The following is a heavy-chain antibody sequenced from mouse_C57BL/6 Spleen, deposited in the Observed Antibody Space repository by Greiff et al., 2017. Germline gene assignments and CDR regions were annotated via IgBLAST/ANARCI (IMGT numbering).Heavy chain of an antibody. CDR1: GFTFSDYG. J-gene: IGHJ3*01. D-gene: IGHD2-5*01. CDR3: AETYYYSNYVFAY. CDR2: ISSGSSTI. V-gene: IGHV5-17*01. Sequence: EVQRVESGGGLVKPGGSLKLSCAASGFTFSDYGMHWVRQAPEKGLEWVAYISSGSSTIYYADTVKGRFTISRANAKNTLFLQMTSLRSEDTAMYYCAETYYYSNYVFAYWGQGTLVTVSA.